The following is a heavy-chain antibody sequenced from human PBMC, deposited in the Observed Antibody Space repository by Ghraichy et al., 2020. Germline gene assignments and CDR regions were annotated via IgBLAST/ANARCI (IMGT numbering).Heavy chain of an antibody. Sequence: ESLNISCAVYGGSFSGYYWSWIRQPPGKGLEWIGEINHSGSTNYNPSLKSRVTISVDTSKNQFSLKLSSVTAADTAVYYCARGRIVGATTRYYYFDYWGQGTLVTVSS. CDR1: GGSFSGYY. V-gene: IGHV4-34*01. D-gene: IGHD1-26*01. J-gene: IGHJ4*02. CDR3: ARGRIVGATTRYYYFDY. CDR2: INHSGST.